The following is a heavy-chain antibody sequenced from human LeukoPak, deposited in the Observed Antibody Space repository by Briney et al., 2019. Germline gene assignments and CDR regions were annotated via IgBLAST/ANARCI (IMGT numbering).Heavy chain of an antibody. CDR1: GFTFSSYA. D-gene: IGHD3-10*01. CDR3: AKVWHTMVRIGHFDY. J-gene: IGHJ4*02. Sequence: PGGSLRLSCAASGFTFSSYAMSWVRQAPGKGLEWVSAISGSGGSTYYADSVKGRFTISRDNSKNTLYLQMNSLRAEDSAVYYCAKVWHTMVRIGHFDYWGQGTLVTVAS. V-gene: IGHV3-23*01. CDR2: ISGSGGST.